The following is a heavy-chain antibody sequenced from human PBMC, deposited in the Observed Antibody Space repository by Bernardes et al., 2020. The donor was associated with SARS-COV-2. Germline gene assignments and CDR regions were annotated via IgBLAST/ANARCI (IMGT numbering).Heavy chain of an antibody. V-gene: IGHV3-23*01. CDR3: ARFEQWLVF. Sequence: GSLPLSCAASGFSFSTYAMSWVRQAPGKGLEWVSAISGSADSVERTFYADSVKGRFTISRDNSMNTLYLQMNSLRVEDTAVYYCARFEQWLVFGGQGTLVTVSS. CDR1: GFSFSTYA. CDR2: ISGSADSVERT. D-gene: IGHD6-19*01. J-gene: IGHJ4*02.